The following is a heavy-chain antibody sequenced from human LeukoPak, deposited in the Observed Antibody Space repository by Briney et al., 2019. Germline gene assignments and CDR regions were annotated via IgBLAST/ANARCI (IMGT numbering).Heavy chain of an antibody. D-gene: IGHD2-15*01. CDR3: ARGFGAGSQGY. Sequence: ASVKVSCKASGYAFTGYYMHWVRQAPGQGLEWMGWINPNSGGTNYAQEFQGRVTMTRDTSISTAYMELSRLRSDDTAVYYCARGFGAGSQGYWGQGTLVTVSS. V-gene: IGHV1-2*02. CDR1: GYAFTGYY. CDR2: INPNSGGT. J-gene: IGHJ4*02.